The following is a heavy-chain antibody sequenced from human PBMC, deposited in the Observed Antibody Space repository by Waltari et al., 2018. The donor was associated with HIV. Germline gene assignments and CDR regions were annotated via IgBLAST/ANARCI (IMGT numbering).Heavy chain of an antibody. CDR2: ILYTDYTLSR. D-gene: IGHD3-9*01. J-gene: IGHJ6*02. CDR1: RDSVTTGHRC. Sequence: QVHLQESRPGLVRPSETLSLTGTVSRDSVTTGHRCWSWIRRPPGKGLEWIGSILYTDYTLSRKYNPSRWGRVTISVATARNHVSMNLTSVTAADAAVYFCASGRILTGYRGTDDYYGMDVWGQGTTVAVSS. CDR3: ASGRILTGYRGTDDYYGMDV. V-gene: IGHV4-61*03.